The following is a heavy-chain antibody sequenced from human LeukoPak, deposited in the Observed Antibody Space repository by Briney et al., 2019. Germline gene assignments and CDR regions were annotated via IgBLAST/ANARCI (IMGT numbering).Heavy chain of an antibody. V-gene: IGHV3-9*03. CDR3: AKEYSSSEGLDY. CDR1: GFTFDDYA. J-gene: IGHJ4*02. CDR2: ISWNSGSI. Sequence: GGSLRLSCAASGFTFDDYAMHWVRQAPGKGLEWVSGISWNSGSIGYADSVKGRFTISRDNAKNSLYLQMNSLRAEDMALYYCAKEYSSSEGLDYWGQGTLVTVSS. D-gene: IGHD6-6*01.